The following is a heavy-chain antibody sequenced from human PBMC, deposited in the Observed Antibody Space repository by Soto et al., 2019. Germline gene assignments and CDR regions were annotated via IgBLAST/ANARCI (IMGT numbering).Heavy chain of an antibody. Sequence: PGGSLRLSCAASGFTFSDYYMSWIRQAPGKGLEWVSYISSSGSTIYYADSVKGRFTISRDNAKNSLYLQMNSLRAEDTAVYYCARVGRQHYYYYYGMDVWGQGTKVTVS. CDR1: GFTFSDYY. CDR2: ISSSGSTI. D-gene: IGHD1-1*01. J-gene: IGHJ6*02. V-gene: IGHV3-11*01. CDR3: ARVGRQHYYYYYGMDV.